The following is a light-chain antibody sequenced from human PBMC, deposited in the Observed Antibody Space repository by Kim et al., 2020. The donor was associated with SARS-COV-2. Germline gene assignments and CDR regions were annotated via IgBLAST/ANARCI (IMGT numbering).Light chain of an antibody. CDR1: SLRSYY. J-gene: IGLJ3*02. Sequence: ALGQTVRITCPGDSLRSYYASWDQQKPGQAPVLVIYGKNNRPSGIPDRFSGSSSGNTASLTITGAQAEDEADYYCNSRDSSGNQWVFGGGTQLTVL. V-gene: IGLV3-19*01. CDR2: GKN. CDR3: NSRDSSGNQWV.